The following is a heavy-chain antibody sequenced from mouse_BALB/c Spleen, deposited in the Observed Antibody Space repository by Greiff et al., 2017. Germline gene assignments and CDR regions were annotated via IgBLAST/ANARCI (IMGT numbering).Heavy chain of an antibody. CDR2: IYPGSGST. J-gene: IGHJ2*01. V-gene: IGHV1S22*01. Sequence: LQQPGSELVRPGASVKLSCKASGYTFTSYWMHWVKQRPGQGLEWIGNIYPGSGSTNYDEKFKSKATLTVDTSSSTAYMQLSSLTSEDSAVYYCTRRGFFDYWGQGTTLTVSS. CDR1: GYTFTSYW. CDR3: TRRGFFDY.